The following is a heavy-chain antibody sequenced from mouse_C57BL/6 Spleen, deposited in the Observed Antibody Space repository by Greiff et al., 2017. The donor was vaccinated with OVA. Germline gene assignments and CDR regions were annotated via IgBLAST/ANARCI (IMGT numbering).Heavy chain of an antibody. CDR3: ARSGLLLRGAMDY. CDR1: GYTFTSYW. D-gene: IGHD1-1*01. J-gene: IGHJ4*01. CDR2: IDPSDSYT. V-gene: IGHV1-59*01. Sequence: QVQLQQPGAELVRPGTSVKLSCKASGYTFTSYWMHWVKQRPGQGLEWIGVIDPSDSYTNYNQKFKGKATLTVDTSSSTAYMQLSSLTSEDSAVYYCARSGLLLRGAMDYWGQGTSVTVSS.